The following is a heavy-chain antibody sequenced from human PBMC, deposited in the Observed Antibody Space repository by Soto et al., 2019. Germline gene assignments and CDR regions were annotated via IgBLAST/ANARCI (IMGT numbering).Heavy chain of an antibody. J-gene: IGHJ4*02. CDR2: TYYRSKWYN. CDR1: GDSVSSNSAA. CDR3: ARSSSYPYSSSWYD. Sequence: QTLSLPSAISGDSVSSNSAACNLIRQSPSRGLEWLGRTYYRSKWYNDYAVSVKSRITINPDTSKNQFSLQLNSVTPEDTAVYYCARSSSYPYSSSWYDWGQGTLVTVSS. V-gene: IGHV6-1*01. D-gene: IGHD6-13*01.